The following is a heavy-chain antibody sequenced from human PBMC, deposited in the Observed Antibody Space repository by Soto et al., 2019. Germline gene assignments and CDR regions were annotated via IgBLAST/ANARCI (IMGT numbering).Heavy chain of an antibody. CDR3: ARDLGDFWSGYPYGMDV. CDR1: GGSISSYY. Sequence: SETLSLTCTVSGGSISSYYWSWIRQPPGKGLEWIGYIYYSGSTNYNPSLKSRVTISVDTSKNQFSLKLSSVTAADTAVYYCARDLGDFWSGYPYGMDVWCQGTTVT. V-gene: IGHV4-59*01. J-gene: IGHJ6*02. D-gene: IGHD3-3*01. CDR2: IYYSGST.